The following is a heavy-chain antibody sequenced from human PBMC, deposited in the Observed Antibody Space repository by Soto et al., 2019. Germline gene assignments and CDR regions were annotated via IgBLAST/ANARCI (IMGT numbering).Heavy chain of an antibody. CDR3: ARESRYCSGGSCYFLPGIDY. Sequence: QLQLVQSGAEVKKPASSVKVSCKASGGTFSSYAISWVRQAPGQGLEWMGGIIPIFGTANYAQKFQGRVTITADESTSTAYMELSSLRSEDTAVYYCARESRYCSGGSCYFLPGIDYWGQGTLVTVSS. D-gene: IGHD2-15*01. CDR2: IIPIFGTA. CDR1: GGTFSSYA. J-gene: IGHJ4*02. V-gene: IGHV1-69*12.